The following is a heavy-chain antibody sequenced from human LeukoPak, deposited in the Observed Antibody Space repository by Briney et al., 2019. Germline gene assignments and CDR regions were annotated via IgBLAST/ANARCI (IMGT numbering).Heavy chain of an antibody. D-gene: IGHD3-16*02. CDR1: GGSFSGYY. CDR3: ARGRPGDYVWGSYRSYFDY. J-gene: IGHJ4*02. Sequence: SQTLSLTCAVYGGSFSGYYWSWIRQPPGKGLEWIGEINHSGSTNYNPSLKSRVTISVDTSKNQFSLKLSSVTAADTGVYYCARGRPGDYVWGSYRSYFDYRGQGTLVTVSS. V-gene: IGHV4-34*01. CDR2: INHSGST.